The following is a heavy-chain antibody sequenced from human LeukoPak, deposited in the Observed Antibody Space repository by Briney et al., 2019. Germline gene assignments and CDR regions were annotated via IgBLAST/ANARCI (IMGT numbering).Heavy chain of an antibody. D-gene: IGHD3-10*01. Sequence: GESLKISCKGSGYCFTSYWIGWVRQMPGKGLEWMGIIYPGDSDTRYSPSFQGQGTISADKSTSTAYLQWSSLKASDTAMYYCARTLWFGELSGYYYCMDVWGQGTTVTVSS. CDR2: IYPGDSDT. CDR1: GYCFTSYW. CDR3: ARTLWFGELSGYYYCMDV. J-gene: IGHJ6*02. V-gene: IGHV5-51*01.